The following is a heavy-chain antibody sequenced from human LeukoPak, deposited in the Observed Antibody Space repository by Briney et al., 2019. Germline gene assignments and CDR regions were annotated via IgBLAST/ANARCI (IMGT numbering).Heavy chain of an antibody. CDR1: GGSFSGYY. V-gene: IGHV4-34*01. CDR3: ARAHHYDFWSGSNPPYYFDY. CDR2: INHSGST. D-gene: IGHD3-3*01. J-gene: IGHJ4*02. Sequence: PSETLSLTCAVYGGSFSGYYWSWIRQPPGKGLEWIGEINHSGSTNYNPSLKSRVTISVDTSKNQFSLKLSSVTAADTAVYYCARAHHYDFWSGSNPPYYFDYWGQGTLVTVSS.